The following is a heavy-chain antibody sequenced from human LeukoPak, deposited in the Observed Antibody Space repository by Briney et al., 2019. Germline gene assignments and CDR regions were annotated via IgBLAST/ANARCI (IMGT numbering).Heavy chain of an antibody. CDR1: GGSFSDYY. V-gene: IGHV4-34*01. CDR3: RMFAVIVGGGLCV. Sequence: KPSETLSLTCAVYGGSFSDYYFTWIRQPPGQGLGWIGDINHSGNSSYNKSLKSRVTISVDTSKNQVSLELISVTDTDTAVCACRMFAVIVGGGLCVRGQGTVVSVSS. CDR2: INHSGNS. D-gene: IGHD2-8*02. J-gene: IGHJ3*01.